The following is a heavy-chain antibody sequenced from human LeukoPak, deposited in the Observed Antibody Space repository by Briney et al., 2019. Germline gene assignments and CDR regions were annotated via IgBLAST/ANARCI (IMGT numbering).Heavy chain of an antibody. V-gene: IGHV3-33*01. J-gene: IGHJ4*02. Sequence: GRSLRLSCAASGFTFSNYGMHWLRQAPGKGLEWVAVIWYDGSNKHYADSVEGRFTISRDNSKNTLYLQMNSLRAEDTAVYYCARGGNNWNYRAYFDYWGQGTLVTVSS. D-gene: IGHD1-7*01. CDR3: ARGGNNWNYRAYFDY. CDR1: GFTFSNYG. CDR2: IWYDGSNK.